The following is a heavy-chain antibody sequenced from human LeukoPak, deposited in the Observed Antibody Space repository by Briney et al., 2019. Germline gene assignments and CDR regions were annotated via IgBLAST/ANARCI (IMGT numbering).Heavy chain of an antibody. J-gene: IGHJ3*02. D-gene: IGHD1-26*01. V-gene: IGHV4-59*01. CDR2: IYYSGST. Sequence: SETLSLTCTVSGGSISSYYWSWIRQPPGKGLEWIGYIYYSGSTNYNPSLKSRVTISVDTSKNQFSLKLSSVTAADTAVYYCASGGWELVSWGAFDIWGQGTMVTVSS. CDR1: GGSISSYY. CDR3: ASGGWELVSWGAFDI.